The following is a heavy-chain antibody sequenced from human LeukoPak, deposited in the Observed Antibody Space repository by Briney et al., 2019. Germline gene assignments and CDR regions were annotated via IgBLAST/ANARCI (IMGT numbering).Heavy chain of an antibody. CDR1: EFRFSDYG. D-gene: IGHD3-10*01. Sequence: SGGSLRLSCRGSEFRFSDYGVTWVRQAPGRGLEWVGFIRRKGGGGTADYAASVKGRFTISRDDSKATAYLQMNRLEIGDTAVYFCARVDDVLLRGGELDYYYIDVWGRGTTVTVSS. V-gene: IGHV3-49*04. CDR2: IRRKGGGGTA. J-gene: IGHJ6*03. CDR3: ARVDDVLLRGGELDYYYIDV.